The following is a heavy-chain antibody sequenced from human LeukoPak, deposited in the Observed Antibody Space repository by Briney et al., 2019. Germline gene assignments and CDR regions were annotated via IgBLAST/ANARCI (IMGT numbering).Heavy chain of an antibody. V-gene: IGHV1-24*01. Sequence: ASVKVSCKVSGYTLTDLSIHWVRQAPGKGLEWMGVGSFDPEDGETMYAQKLQGRVTMTEDRSTNTAYMELRNLISEDTAMYYCATTPTLPAAWDYWGQGTLVTVSS. CDR2: FDPEDGET. CDR3: ATTPTLPAAWDY. CDR1: GYTLTDLS. D-gene: IGHD2-2*01. J-gene: IGHJ4*02.